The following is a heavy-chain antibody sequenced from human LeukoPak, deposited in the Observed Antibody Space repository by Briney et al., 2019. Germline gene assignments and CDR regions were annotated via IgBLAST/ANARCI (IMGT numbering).Heavy chain of an antibody. CDR2: IIPILGIA. V-gene: IGHV1-69*04. CDR1: GGTFSSYA. CDR3: ATDLYVWGSYRYPPSDY. D-gene: IGHD3-16*02. J-gene: IGHJ4*02. Sequence: SVKVSCKASGGTFSSYAISWVRQAPGQGLEWMGRIIPILGIANYAQKFQGRVTITADKSTSTAYMELSSLRSEDTAVYYCATDLYVWGSYRYPPSDYWGQGTLVTVSS.